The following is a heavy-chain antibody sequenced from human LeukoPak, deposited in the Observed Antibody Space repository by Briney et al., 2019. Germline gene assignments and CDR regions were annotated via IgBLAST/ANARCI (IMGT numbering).Heavy chain of an antibody. J-gene: IGHJ4*02. CDR3: ARRGGSSSSVDF. Sequence: GESLKISCTAFGYTFAHYWIGWVRQMPGKGLEWMGLIYPADADTRYSPSFQGQVTLSADKSMSTAYLHWSSLKASDTAVYYCARRGGSSSSVDFWGQGTLVIVSS. D-gene: IGHD6-6*01. V-gene: IGHV5-51*01. CDR2: IYPADADT. CDR1: GYTFAHYW.